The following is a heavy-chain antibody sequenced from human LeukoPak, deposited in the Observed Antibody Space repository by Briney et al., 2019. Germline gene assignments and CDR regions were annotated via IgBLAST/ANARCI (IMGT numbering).Heavy chain of an antibody. CDR1: ENTFSSYY. J-gene: IGHJ5*02. Sequence: GASVKVSCKAPENTFSSYYLHWVRQAPGQGLEWMGWINPNSGGTNYAQKFQGRVTMTRDTSISTAYMELSRLRSDDTAVYYCVSGYYGSGSSTGFDPWGQGTLVTVSS. CDR2: INPNSGGT. CDR3: VSGYYGSGSSTGFDP. D-gene: IGHD3-10*01. V-gene: IGHV1-2*02.